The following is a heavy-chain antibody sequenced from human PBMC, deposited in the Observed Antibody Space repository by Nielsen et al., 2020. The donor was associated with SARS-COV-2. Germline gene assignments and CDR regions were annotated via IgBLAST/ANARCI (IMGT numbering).Heavy chain of an antibody. CDR1: TMSNYW. CDR3: ARDLRFGAFGMDV. CDR2: IKQDGSEK. Sequence: GESLKISCVGSTMSNYWMSWVRQALGQGLQWVANIKQDGSEKHYAESVKGRFTISRDNSKNMVYLDMNNLRVEDTAVYYCARDLRFGAFGMDVWGQGTTVTVSS. V-gene: IGHV3-7*01. D-gene: IGHD3-16*01. J-gene: IGHJ6*02.